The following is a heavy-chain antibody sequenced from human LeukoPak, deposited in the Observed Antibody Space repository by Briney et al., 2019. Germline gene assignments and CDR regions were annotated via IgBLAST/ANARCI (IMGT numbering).Heavy chain of an antibody. D-gene: IGHD1-26*01. Sequence: SETLSLTCTVSGGSISSHYWSWIRQPPGKGLEWIGYIYYSGSTNYNPSLKSRVTISVDTSKNQFSLKLSSVTAADTAVYYCARLRGIILGALLHYYFDYWGQGTLDSVSS. CDR2: IYYSGST. V-gene: IGHV4-59*08. CDR1: GGSISSHY. J-gene: IGHJ4*02. CDR3: ARLRGIILGALLHYYFDY.